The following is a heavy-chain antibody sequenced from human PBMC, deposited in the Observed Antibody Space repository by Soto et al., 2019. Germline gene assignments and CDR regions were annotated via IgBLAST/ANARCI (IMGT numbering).Heavy chain of an antibody. CDR3: ARVILGNWFDP. CDR1: GGSICGFY. J-gene: IGHJ5*02. Sequence: PSETLSLTCTVSGGSICGFYWSWIRQPPGKGLEWIGYIFHSGSTHYNPSLKSRVTISVDTSKNQFSLNLSSVTAADTAVYYCARVILGNWFDPWGQGTQVTVSS. D-gene: IGHD3-16*01. CDR2: IFHSGST. V-gene: IGHV4-59*01.